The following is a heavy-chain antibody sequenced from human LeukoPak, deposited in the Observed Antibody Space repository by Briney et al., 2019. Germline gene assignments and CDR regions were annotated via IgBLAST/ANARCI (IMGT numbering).Heavy chain of an antibody. J-gene: IGHJ4*02. D-gene: IGHD6-19*01. CDR3: AGERGEEYSSGWYKTNFFDN. Sequence: SETLSLTCTVSGDSFSSVTDYWAWIRQPPGKGLEWIASGDYSGGKYYNPSLESRVAISTDMSKSQISLKLTSVTGADTAVYYCAGERGEEYSSGWYKTNFFDNWGQGIRVAVSS. CDR2: GDYSGGK. V-gene: IGHV4-39*07. CDR1: GDSFSSVTDY.